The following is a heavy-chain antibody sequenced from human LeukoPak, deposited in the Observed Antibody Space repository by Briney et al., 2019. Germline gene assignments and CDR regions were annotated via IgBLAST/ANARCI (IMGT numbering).Heavy chain of an antibody. CDR3: ARDDGSSWYNFDY. D-gene: IGHD6-13*01. CDR1: GFTFSSYS. J-gene: IGHJ4*02. V-gene: IGHV3-48*01. CDR2: ISSSSSTI. Sequence: AGGSLRLSCAASGFTFSSYSMNWVRQAPGKGLEWVSYISSSSSTIYYADPVKGRFTISRDNAKNSLYLQMNSLRAEDTAVYYCARDDGSSWYNFDYWGQGTLVTVSS.